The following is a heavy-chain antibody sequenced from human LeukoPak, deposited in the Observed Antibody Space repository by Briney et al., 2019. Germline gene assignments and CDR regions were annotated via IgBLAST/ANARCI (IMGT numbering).Heavy chain of an antibody. CDR2: IYYSGST. CDR3: ARAGDTAMVFDNWFDP. Sequence: SETLSLTCTVSGGSISSYYWCWIRQPPGKGLEWIGDIYYSGSTTYTPSLLSRVTISVDESKNQFSLKLSSVTAADTAVYYCARAGDTAMVFDNWFDPWGQGTLVTVSS. CDR1: GGSISSYY. D-gene: IGHD5-18*01. V-gene: IGHV4-59*01. J-gene: IGHJ5*02.